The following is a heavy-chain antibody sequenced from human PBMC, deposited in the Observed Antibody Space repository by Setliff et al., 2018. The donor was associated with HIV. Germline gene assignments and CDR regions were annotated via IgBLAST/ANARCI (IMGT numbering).Heavy chain of an antibody. CDR2: IYTTGGT. Sequence: SETLSLTCNISGLSIPTNYWNWIRQPAGKGLEWIGRIYTTGGTNYNPALKSRVTMSIDTSKNQISLKLNSVTAADTATYYCARSNPGITAGLLAYWGPGTLVTVSS. D-gene: IGHD6-13*01. CDR1: GLSIPTNY. V-gene: IGHV4-4*07. J-gene: IGHJ4*02. CDR3: ARSNPGITAGLLAY.